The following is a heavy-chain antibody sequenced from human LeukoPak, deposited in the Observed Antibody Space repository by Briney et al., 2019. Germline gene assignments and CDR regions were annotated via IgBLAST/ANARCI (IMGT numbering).Heavy chain of an antibody. J-gene: IGHJ4*02. CDR3: ARGTYDSSGYYYVHYFVY. Sequence: SETLSLTCAVYGGSFSTYYWSWIRQPPGKGLEWIGEINHSGSTNYNPSLKSRVTISVDTSKNQFSLKLSSVTAADTAVYYCARGTYDSSGYYYVHYFVYWGQGTLVTVSS. CDR1: GGSFSTYY. CDR2: INHSGST. D-gene: IGHD3-22*01. V-gene: IGHV4-34*01.